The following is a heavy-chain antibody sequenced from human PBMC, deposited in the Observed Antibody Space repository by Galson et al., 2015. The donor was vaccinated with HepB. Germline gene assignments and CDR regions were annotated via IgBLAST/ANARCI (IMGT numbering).Heavy chain of an antibody. CDR2: ISYDGTNK. D-gene: IGHD3-22*01. V-gene: IGHV3-30-3*01. CDR1: GFTFSSYA. Sequence: SLRLSCAASGFTFSSYALHWVRQAPGKGLEWVAVISYDGTNKHYAESVKGRFTISRDNSKNTLYLQMNSPRGDDTAVYYCARDGILYYDSRGFYFDYWGQGTLVTVSS. J-gene: IGHJ4*02. CDR3: ARDGILYYDSRGFYFDY.